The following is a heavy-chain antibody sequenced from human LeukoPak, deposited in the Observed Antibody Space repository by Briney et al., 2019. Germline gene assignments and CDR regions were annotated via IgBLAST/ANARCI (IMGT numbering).Heavy chain of an antibody. D-gene: IGHD3-16*02. CDR1: GFTFSSYN. CDR2: SYSGGSS. J-gene: IGHJ2*01. V-gene: IGHV3-53*01. Sequence: PGGSLRLSCVVSGFTFSSYNMNWVRQAPGKGLEWVSVSYSGGSSYYAGSVKGRFTISRDNSKNTLYLQMNTLRAEDTAVYFCAREEHYRRYFALWGRGTLVTVSS. CDR3: AREEHYRRYFAL.